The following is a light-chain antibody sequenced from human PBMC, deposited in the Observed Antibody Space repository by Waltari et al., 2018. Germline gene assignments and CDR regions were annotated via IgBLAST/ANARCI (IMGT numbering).Light chain of an antibody. V-gene: IGLV3-1*01. CDR2: QDT. J-gene: IGLJ2*01. Sequence: SYELTQPPSVSVSPGQTATIARSGDKLGDKFVSWYQQKPGQSPVLVIHQDTKRPSGIPERFSGSNSGNTATLTISGTQAMDEADYYCQAWDSTTVVFGGGTKLTAL. CDR1: KLGDKF. CDR3: QAWDSTTVV.